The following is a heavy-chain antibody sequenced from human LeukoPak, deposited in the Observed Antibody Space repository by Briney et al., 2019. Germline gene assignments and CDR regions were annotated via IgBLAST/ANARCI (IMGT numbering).Heavy chain of an antibody. CDR1: GGSISSSSYY. CDR2: IYYSGST. D-gene: IGHD3-22*01. V-gene: IGHV4-39*01. CDR3: ARLTYYYDSSGSLPSY. Sequence: SATLSLTCTVSGGSISSSSYYWGWIRQPPGKGLEWIGSIYYSGSTYYSPSLKSRVTISVDTSKNQFSLKLSSVTAADTAVYYCARLTYYYDSSGSLPSYWGQGTLVTVSS. J-gene: IGHJ4*02.